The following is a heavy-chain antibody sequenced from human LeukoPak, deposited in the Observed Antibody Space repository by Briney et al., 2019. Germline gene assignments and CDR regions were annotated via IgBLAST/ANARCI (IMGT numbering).Heavy chain of an antibody. Sequence: SETLSLTCTVSGGSISSSSYYWGWIRQPPGKGLEWIGSIYYSGSTYYNPSLKSRVTISVDTSKNQFSLKLSSVTAADTAVYYCARRQDIVVVVAAPYGDYDWFDPWGPGTLVTVSS. CDR3: ARRQDIVVVVAAPYGDYDWFDP. J-gene: IGHJ5*02. CDR1: GGSISSSSYY. V-gene: IGHV4-39*01. CDR2: IYYSGST. D-gene: IGHD2-15*01.